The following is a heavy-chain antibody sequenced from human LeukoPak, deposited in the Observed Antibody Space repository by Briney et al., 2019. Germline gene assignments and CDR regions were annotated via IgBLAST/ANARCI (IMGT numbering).Heavy chain of an antibody. V-gene: IGHV5-51*01. CDR1: GYSFASFW. CDR3: ARQGAAGKYYYYYMDV. D-gene: IGHD6-13*01. CDR2: IYPGDSNT. Sequence: GESLKISCEASGYSFASFWIGWVRQMPGKGLEWMGIIYPGDSNTKYRPSFQGQVIISADKSINTAYLEWSSLKASDTAIYYCARQGAAGKYYYYYMDVWGKGTTVTVSS. J-gene: IGHJ6*03.